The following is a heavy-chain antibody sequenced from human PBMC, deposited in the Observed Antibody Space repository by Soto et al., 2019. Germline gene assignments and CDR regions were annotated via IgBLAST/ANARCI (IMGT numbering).Heavy chain of an antibody. J-gene: IGHJ4*02. Sequence: SVKVSCKSSGGTFGSFINYPINWVRQAPGQGLEWMGGIVPNVGTVNYAQKFRGKVTITADKSTGTAYMELSSLRSEDTALYYCARRDTSGFLRYFDNWGQGTQVTVSS. D-gene: IGHD3-3*01. CDR3: ARRDTSGFLRYFDN. V-gene: IGHV1-69*06. CDR1: GGTFGSFINYP. CDR2: IVPNVGTV.